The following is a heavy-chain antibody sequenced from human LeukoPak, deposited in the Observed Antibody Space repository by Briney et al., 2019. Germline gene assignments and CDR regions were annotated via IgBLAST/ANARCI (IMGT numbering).Heavy chain of an antibody. CDR3: ARDLSEYSGEIDP. CDR2: IYTSGST. V-gene: IGHV4-61*02. J-gene: IGHJ5*02. D-gene: IGHD1-26*01. Sequence: MTSETLSLTCTVSGGSISSGSYYWSWIRQPAGKGLEWIGRIYTSGSTNYNPSLKSRVTISVDTSKNQFSLKLSSVTAADTAVYYCARDLSEYSGEIDPWGQGTLVTVSS. CDR1: GGSISSGSYY.